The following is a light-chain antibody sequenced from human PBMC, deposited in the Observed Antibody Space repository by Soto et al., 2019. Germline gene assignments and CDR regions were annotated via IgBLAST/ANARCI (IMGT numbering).Light chain of an antibody. CDR3: CSFTSSNTHV. V-gene: IGLV2-14*02. J-gene: IGLJ1*01. Sequence: RSQPCTVCGYIGELTTILYTSTSSDFGTYNLVSWYQHHPGKVPKLIIYERTKRPSGISDRFSGSKSGNTASLTISGLQAEDEATYYCCSFTSSNTHVCGTGTKVTV. CDR1: SSDFGTYNL. CDR2: ERT.